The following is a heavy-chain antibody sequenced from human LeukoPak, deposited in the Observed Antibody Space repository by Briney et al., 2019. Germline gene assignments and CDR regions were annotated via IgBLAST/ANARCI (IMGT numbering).Heavy chain of an antibody. Sequence: GGSLRLSCAASGFTFSSYAMSWVRQAPGKGLEWVSAISGSGGSTYYADSVKGRFTISRDNSKNTLYLQMNSLRAEDTAVYYCAKGESDYDFCSGYYWGQGTLVTVSS. CDR2: ISGSGGST. V-gene: IGHV3-23*01. J-gene: IGHJ4*02. CDR3: AKGESDYDFCSGYY. CDR1: GFTFSSYA. D-gene: IGHD3-3*01.